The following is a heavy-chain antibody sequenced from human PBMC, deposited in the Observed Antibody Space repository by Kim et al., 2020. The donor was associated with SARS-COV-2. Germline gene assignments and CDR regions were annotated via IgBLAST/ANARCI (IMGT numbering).Heavy chain of an antibody. V-gene: IGHV3-21*01. J-gene: IGHJ4*02. CDR2: ISSSSSYI. Sequence: GGSLRLSCAASGFTFSSYSMNWVRQAPGKGLEWVSSISSSSSYIYYADSVKGRFTISRDNAKNSLYLQMNSLRAEDTAVYYCASVGVVVAASHHGYWGQGTLVTVSS. D-gene: IGHD2-15*01. CDR3: ASVGVVVAASHHGY. CDR1: GFTFSSYS.